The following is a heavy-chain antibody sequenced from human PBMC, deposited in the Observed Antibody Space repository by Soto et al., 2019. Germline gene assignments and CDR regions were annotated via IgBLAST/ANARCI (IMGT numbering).Heavy chain of an antibody. V-gene: IGHV3-7*03. CDR2: IKQDGSEE. CDR1: GITLSNHW. Sequence: GRSLRLSCAAPGITLSNHWMSWVRQAPGKGLEWGANIKQDGSEEYYMDSVKGRFTISRDNTRSSLYLQMNSLRGDDKPLYYSSTLSSTLPTAGDYWGQETLVTDSS. D-gene: IGHD2-2*01. CDR3: STLSSTLPTAGDY. J-gene: IGHJ4*02.